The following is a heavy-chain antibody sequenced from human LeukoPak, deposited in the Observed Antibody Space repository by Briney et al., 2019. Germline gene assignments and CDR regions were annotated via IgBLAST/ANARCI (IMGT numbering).Heavy chain of an antibody. V-gene: IGHV4-31*03. Sequence: SQTLSLTCTVSGGSISSGDYYWTWIGPHPGKGLEWIGYIDYSGTTYNPSLNSRGTVSTDTSTKQFSPQPSSVTAADTAVYYCARDVGGSSAGDAFDIWGRGMMVIVSS. CDR1: GGSISSGDYY. J-gene: IGHJ3*02. CDR3: ARDVGGSSAGDAFDI. CDR2: IDYSGTT. D-gene: IGHD1-26*01.